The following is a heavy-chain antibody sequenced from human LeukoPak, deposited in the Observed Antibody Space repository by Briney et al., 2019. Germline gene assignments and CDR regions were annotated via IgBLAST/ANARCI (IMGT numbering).Heavy chain of an antibody. D-gene: IGHD3-22*01. CDR3: ARRLSTYYYDSSGYYFDY. Sequence: SETLSLTCAVYGGSGSVYYWRWIREPPGKGREWSGEINHSVSTNYNPSLKSRVTISVDTSNNQFSLKRSSLTAAETAVYYCARRLSTYYYDSSGYYFDYWGQRTLVTVSS. J-gene: IGHJ4*02. CDR1: GGSGSVYY. V-gene: IGHV4-34*01. CDR2: INHSVST.